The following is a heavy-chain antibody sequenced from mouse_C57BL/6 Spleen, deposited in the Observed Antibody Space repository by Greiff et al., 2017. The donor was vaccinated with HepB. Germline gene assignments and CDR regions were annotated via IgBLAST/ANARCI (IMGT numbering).Heavy chain of an antibody. Sequence: EVNVVESGEGLVKPGGSLKLSCAASGFTFSSYAMSWVRQTPEKRLEWVAYISSGGDYIYYADTVKGRFTISRDNARNTLYLQMSSLKSEDTAMYYCTRVGVYYYGSSYYWYFDVWGTGTTVTVSS. V-gene: IGHV5-9-1*02. J-gene: IGHJ1*03. CDR1: GFTFSSYA. CDR2: ISSGGDYI. CDR3: TRVGVYYYGSSYYWYFDV. D-gene: IGHD1-1*01.